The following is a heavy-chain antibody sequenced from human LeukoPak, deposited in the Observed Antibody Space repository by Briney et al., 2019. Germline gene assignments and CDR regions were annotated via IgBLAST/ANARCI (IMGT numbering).Heavy chain of an antibody. V-gene: IGHV3-43*01. CDR2: ISRNGVAT. CDR1: GLTFADYT. CDR3: AKDRLGATLYFDD. Sequence: GGSLRLSCAASGLTFADYTMHWVRQAPGKGLEWVSLISRNGVATKYADSVRGRFTISRDNSKNTLYLQMNSLRAEDTAVYYCAKDRLGATLYFDDWGQGTLVTVSS. D-gene: IGHD1-26*01. J-gene: IGHJ4*02.